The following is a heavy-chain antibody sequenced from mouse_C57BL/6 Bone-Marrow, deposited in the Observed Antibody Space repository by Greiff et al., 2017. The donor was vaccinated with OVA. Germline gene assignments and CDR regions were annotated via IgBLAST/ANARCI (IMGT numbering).Heavy chain of an antibody. J-gene: IGHJ4*01. V-gene: IGHV1-81*01. D-gene: IGHD1-1*01. CDR3: ARHYYGSPYYYAMDY. CDR2: IYPRSGNT. Sequence: QVQLQQSGAELARPGASVKLSCKASGYTFTSYGISWVKQRTGQGLEWIGEIYPRSGNTYYNEKFKGKATLTADKSSSTAYMELRSLTSEDSAVYFCARHYYGSPYYYAMDYWGQGTSVTVSS. CDR1: GYTFTSYG.